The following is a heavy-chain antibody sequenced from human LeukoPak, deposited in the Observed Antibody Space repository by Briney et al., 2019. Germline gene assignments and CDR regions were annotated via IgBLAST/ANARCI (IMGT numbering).Heavy chain of an antibody. CDR3: ARAQIGSEYYYYYMDV. D-gene: IGHD1-14*01. V-gene: IGHV1-8*03. CDR2: MNPNSGNT. CDR1: GYTFTSYD. J-gene: IGHJ6*03. Sequence: GASVKVSCKASGYTFTSYDINWVRQATGQGLEWMGWMNPNSGNTGYAQKFQGRVTITRNTSISTAYMELSSLRSEDTAVYYCARAQIGSEYYYYYMDVWGKGTTVTVSS.